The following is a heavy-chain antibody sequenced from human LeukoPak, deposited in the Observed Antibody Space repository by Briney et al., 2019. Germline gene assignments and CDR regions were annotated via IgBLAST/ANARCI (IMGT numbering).Heavy chain of an antibody. CDR3: AKDAQNYYGSGSQNWFDP. CDR2: ISGSGGST. CDR1: GFTFSSYA. V-gene: IGHV3-23*01. J-gene: IGHJ5*02. Sequence: GGSLRLSCAAAGFTFSSYAMSWVRQAPGKGLEWVSAISGSGGSTYYADSVKGRFTISRDNSKNTLYLQMNSLRAEDTAVYYCAKDAQNYYGSGSQNWFDPWGQGTLVTVSS. D-gene: IGHD3-10*01.